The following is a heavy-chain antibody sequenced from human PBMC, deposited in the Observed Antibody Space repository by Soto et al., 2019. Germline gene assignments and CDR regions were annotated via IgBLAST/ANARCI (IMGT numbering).Heavy chain of an antibody. CDR2: ISYDGSNK. CDR3: ARDYYRFNSGYGFSMGV. CDR1: GFTFSSYA. D-gene: IGHD5-12*01. V-gene: IGHV3-30-3*01. Sequence: QVQLVESGGGVVQPGRSLRLSCAASGFTFSSYAMHWVRQAPGKGLEWVAVISYDGSNKYYADSVKGRFTISRDKSKNTLYLQMNSLRAEDTAVYYCARDYYRFNSGYGFSMGVWGQGTTVTVSS. J-gene: IGHJ6*02.